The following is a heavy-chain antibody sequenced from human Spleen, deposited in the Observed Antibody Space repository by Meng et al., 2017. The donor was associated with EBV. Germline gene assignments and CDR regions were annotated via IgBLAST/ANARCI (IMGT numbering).Heavy chain of an antibody. V-gene: IGHV2-5*02. J-gene: IGHJ4*02. CDR1: RFSLITRGVG. D-gene: IGHD6-6*01. Sequence: QITLKESGPTPVKPTHTPTRPFTFSRFSLITRGVGVGWIRQPPGKALEWLALISWDDDQRYSPSLKSRLTITKDTSKNQVVLTMTNMDPVDAATYYCAHIIAARPFDYWGQGTLVTVSS. CDR2: ISWDDDQ. CDR3: AHIIAARPFDY.